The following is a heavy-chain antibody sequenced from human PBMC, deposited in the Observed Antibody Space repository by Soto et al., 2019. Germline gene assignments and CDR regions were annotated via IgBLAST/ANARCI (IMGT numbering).Heavy chain of an antibody. CDR3: ARNGRTGTLYYSGMDV. Sequence: SVKVSCKASVGTFSSYAISWVRQSPGQGLEWMGGIIPIFGTANYAQKFQGRVTITADESTSTAYMELSSLRSEDTAVYYCARNGRTGTLYYSGMDVWGQGTTVTVS. V-gene: IGHV1-69*13. J-gene: IGHJ6*02. CDR1: VGTFSSYA. CDR2: IIPIFGTA. D-gene: IGHD1-1*01.